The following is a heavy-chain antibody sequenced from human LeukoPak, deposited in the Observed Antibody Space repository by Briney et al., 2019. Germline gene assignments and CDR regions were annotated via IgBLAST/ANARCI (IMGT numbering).Heavy chain of an antibody. V-gene: IGHV1-2*06. D-gene: IGHD3-3*01. Sequence: ASVKVSCKASGDTFTGYYMHWVRQAPGQGLEWMGRINPNSGGTNYAQKFQGRVTMTRDTSISTAYMELSRLRSDDTAVYYCARSSNPFPDFWSGYGAGGYWGQGTLVTVSS. CDR3: ARSSNPFPDFWSGYGAGGY. J-gene: IGHJ4*02. CDR1: GDTFTGYY. CDR2: INPNSGGT.